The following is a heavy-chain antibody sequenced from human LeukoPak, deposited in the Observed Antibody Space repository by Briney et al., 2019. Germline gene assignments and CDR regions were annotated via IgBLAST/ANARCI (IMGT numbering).Heavy chain of an antibody. CDR1: GGSVSSSFYY. Sequence: SETLSLTCTVSGGSVSSSFYYWGWIRQPPGKGLEWIGSMYFSGSTHYNPSLKSRVTISVDTSKNQFSLKLTSVTAADTAVYYCANAASYSVDYWGQGTLVTLCS. CDR3: ANAASYSVDY. CDR2: MYFSGST. V-gene: IGHV4-39*01. J-gene: IGHJ4*02. D-gene: IGHD1-26*01.